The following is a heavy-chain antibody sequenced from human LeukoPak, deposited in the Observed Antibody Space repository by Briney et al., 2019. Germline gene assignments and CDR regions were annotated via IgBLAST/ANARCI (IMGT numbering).Heavy chain of an antibody. CDR1: GFAFSSYR. CDR2: IYSDGSTT. Sequence: GSLRLSCAASGFAFSSYRMHWVRQAPGKGLVWVSRIYSDGSTTSYADSVKGRFTFSRDNAKNTLYLQMNSLRAEDTAVYYCARERYYYDSSGSYWYFDYWGQGTLVTVSS. J-gene: IGHJ4*02. D-gene: IGHD3-22*01. V-gene: IGHV3-74*01. CDR3: ARERYYYDSSGSYWYFDY.